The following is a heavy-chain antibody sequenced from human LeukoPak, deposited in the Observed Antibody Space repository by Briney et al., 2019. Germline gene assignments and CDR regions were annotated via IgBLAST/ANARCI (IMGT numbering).Heavy chain of an antibody. CDR1: GGSIGSYY. V-gene: IGHV4-59*01. Sequence: PSETLSLTCTVSGGSIGSYYWSWIRQPPGKGLEWIGYIYYSGSTNYNPSLKSRVTISVDTSKNQFSLKLSSVTAADTAVYYCARDFGVAPFDYWGQGTLVTVSS. D-gene: IGHD3-3*01. CDR2: IYYSGST. CDR3: ARDFGVAPFDY. J-gene: IGHJ4*02.